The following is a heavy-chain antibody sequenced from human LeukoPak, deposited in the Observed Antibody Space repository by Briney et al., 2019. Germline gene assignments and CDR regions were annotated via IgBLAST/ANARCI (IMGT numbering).Heavy chain of an antibody. CDR2: ISGGGEST. CDR3: AKGKYSSGGVPDY. Sequence: PGGSLRLSCAASGFTFSSYAMSCVRQAPGKGLEWVSAISGGGESTYYADSVKGRFTVSRDNSKNTLYLQINSLRGEDTAVYYCAKGKYSSGGVPDYWGQGTLVTVSS. V-gene: IGHV3-23*01. D-gene: IGHD6-19*01. J-gene: IGHJ4*02. CDR1: GFTFSSYA.